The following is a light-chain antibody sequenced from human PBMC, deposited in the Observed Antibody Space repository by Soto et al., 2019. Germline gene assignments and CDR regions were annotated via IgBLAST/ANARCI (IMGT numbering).Light chain of an antibody. CDR1: QSISSW. J-gene: IGKJ1*01. V-gene: IGKV1-5*03. CDR2: KAS. CDR3: QQYNIYPWT. Sequence: DIQMTQSPSTLSASVGDRVTTTCRANQSISSWLAWYQQKPGKAPKLLIFKASSLESGVPSRFSGSGSGTEFTLTISSLQPDDFATYYCQQYNIYPWTFGQGTKVEI.